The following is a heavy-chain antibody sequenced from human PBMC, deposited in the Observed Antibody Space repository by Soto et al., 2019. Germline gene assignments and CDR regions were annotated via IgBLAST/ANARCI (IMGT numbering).Heavy chain of an antibody. D-gene: IGHD3-10*01. V-gene: IGHV1-69*13. CDR3: ARGGVEGSGSFGPIR. CDR2: IIPIFGTA. J-gene: IGHJ4*02. CDR1: GGTFSSYA. Sequence: VASVKVSCKXSGGTFSSYAISWVRQAPGQGLEWMGGIIPIFGTANYAQKFQGRVTITADESTSTAYMELSSLRSEDTAVYYCARGGVEGSGSFGPIRWGQGTLVTVSS.